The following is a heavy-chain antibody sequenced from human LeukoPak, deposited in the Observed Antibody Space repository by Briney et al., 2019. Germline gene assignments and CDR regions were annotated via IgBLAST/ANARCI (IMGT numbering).Heavy chain of an antibody. CDR3: ARDRSSSERAYDI. CDR1: GFTFSRYG. J-gene: IGHJ3*02. CDR2: VTYDRRTE. D-gene: IGHD6-13*01. Sequence: GGSLRLSCLASGFTFSRYGFHWVRQAPGKGPEWVAGVTYDRRTEFYADSVKGRFTISRDNAENSLYPQMNSLRVEDTAIYYCARDRSSSERAYDIWGQGTMVTVS. V-gene: IGHV3-30*03.